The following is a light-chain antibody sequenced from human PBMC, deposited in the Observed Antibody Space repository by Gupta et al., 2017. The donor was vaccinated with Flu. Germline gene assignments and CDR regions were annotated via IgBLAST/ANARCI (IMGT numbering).Light chain of an antibody. CDR2: DAS. J-gene: IGKJ2*01. CDR1: QSGSSN. V-gene: IGKV3-15*01. Sequence: PATLSVSPGERATLSCRASQSGSSNLTWYQQKPGQAPRLLIYDASTRATGIPARFSGSGSATEFTLTISSRQSEDFAIYYCQQDKDWPYTFGQGTKLEIK. CDR3: QQDKDWPYT.